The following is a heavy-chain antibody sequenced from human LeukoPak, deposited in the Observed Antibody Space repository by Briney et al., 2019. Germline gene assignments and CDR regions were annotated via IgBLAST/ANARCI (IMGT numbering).Heavy chain of an antibody. CDR1: GSRFTSYW. Sequence: GESLQISCKGSGSRFTSYWIGWVRQLPGKGLEGMGIIYPGDSDTRYSPSFQGQVTISADKSISTAYLQWSSLKASDTAMYYCATSARNGAVAGTHLDGIWGQGTMVTVSS. CDR3: ATSARNGAVAGTHLDGI. V-gene: IGHV5-51*01. CDR2: IYPGDSDT. D-gene: IGHD6-19*01. J-gene: IGHJ3*02.